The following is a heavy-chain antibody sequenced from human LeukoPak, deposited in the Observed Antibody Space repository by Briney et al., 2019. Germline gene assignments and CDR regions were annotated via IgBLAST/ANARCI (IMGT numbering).Heavy chain of an antibody. D-gene: IGHD3-10*01. CDR2: IYPGDSDT. Sequence: GESLKIPCKGSGYSFTSYWIGWVRQMPGKGLEWMGIIYPGDSDTRYSPSFQGQVTISADKSISTAYLQWSSLKASDTAMYYCARSRDYGSGSYYFSYGYWGQGTLVTVSS. J-gene: IGHJ4*02. CDR3: ARSRDYGSGSYYFSYGY. CDR1: GYSFTSYW. V-gene: IGHV5-51*01.